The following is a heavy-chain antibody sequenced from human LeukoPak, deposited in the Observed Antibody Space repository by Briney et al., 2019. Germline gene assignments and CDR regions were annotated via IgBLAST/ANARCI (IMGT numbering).Heavy chain of an antibody. J-gene: IGHJ4*02. CDR2: VYTSGGT. Sequence: TTSETLSLTCTVSGDSISSTSHFWTWIRQPAGKGLEWIGRVYTSGGTDYNPSLASRVTISIDTSKNQFSLRLGSVTAADTAVYYCARTSGSETAHGDYDRRFDYWGQGTLVTVSS. D-gene: IGHD4-17*01. CDR3: ARTSGSETAHGDYDRRFDY. CDR1: GDSISSTSHF. V-gene: IGHV4-61*02.